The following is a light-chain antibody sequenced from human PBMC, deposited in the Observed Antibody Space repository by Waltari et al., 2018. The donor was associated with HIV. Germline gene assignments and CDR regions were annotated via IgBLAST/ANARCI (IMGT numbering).Light chain of an antibody. J-gene: IGLJ1*01. CDR1: GSNTGNTY. V-gene: IGLV1-47*01. CDR3: AVWDDNLRGSV. Sequence: QSVLTQPPSVSGTPGQRVTTSCSGSGSNTGNTYVYWYKQLPGTAPKLLIHRNNQRPAGVPDRFSGSKSGTSASLAISGLRSEYEADYYCAVWDDNLRGSVFGTGTEVTVL. CDR2: RNN.